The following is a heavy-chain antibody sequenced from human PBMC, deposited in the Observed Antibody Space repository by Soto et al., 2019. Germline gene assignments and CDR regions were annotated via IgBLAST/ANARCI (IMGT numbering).Heavy chain of an antibody. CDR2: ISYDGSNK. CDR3: AREIAVADSVPDY. Sequence: QVQLVESGGGVVQPGRSLRLSCAASGFTFSSYAMHWVRQAPGKGLEWVAVISYDGSNKYYADSVKGRFTISRDNPKNTLYLQMNSLRAEDTAVYYCAREIAVADSVPDYWGQGTLVTVSS. J-gene: IGHJ4*02. V-gene: IGHV3-30-3*01. D-gene: IGHD6-19*01. CDR1: GFTFSSYA.